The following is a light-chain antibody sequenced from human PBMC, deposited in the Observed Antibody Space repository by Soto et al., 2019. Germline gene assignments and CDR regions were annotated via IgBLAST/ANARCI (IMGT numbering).Light chain of an antibody. Sequence: EIVVTQSPGTLSLSPGERATLSCRASQSVSSSYSAWYQQKPGQAPRLLIYGASNRATGIPARFSGSGSGTDFTLTISRLEPEDFAVYYCQQHSSSAWTFGQGTRVEIK. CDR1: QSVSSSY. CDR2: GAS. J-gene: IGKJ1*01. V-gene: IGKV3-20*01. CDR3: QQHSSSAWT.